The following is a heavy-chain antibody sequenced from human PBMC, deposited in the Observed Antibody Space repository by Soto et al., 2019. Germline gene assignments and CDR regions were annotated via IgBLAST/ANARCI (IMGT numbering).Heavy chain of an antibody. V-gene: IGHV3-7*01. J-gene: IGHJ4*02. Sequence: PGGSLRLSCVASGFTFSSYWMNWVRQAPGKGLEWVANIKQHGSEENYVDSVKGRFTISRDNAKSSLYLQMDSLRAEDTAVYYCARGSSGWYFPDYWGQVALVTVS. CDR3: ARGSSGWYFPDY. CDR1: GFTFSSYW. CDR2: IKQHGSEE. D-gene: IGHD6-13*01.